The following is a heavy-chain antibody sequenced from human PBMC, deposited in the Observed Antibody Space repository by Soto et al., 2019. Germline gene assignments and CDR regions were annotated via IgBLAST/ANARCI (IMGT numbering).Heavy chain of an antibody. CDR3: ARHAPSTADAFDI. J-gene: IGHJ3*02. Sequence: PVESLKISCKGSGYSFTSYWIGWVRQMPGKGLEWMGIIYPGDSDTRYSPSFQGQVTISADKSISTAYLQWSSLKASDTAMYYCARHAPSTADAFDIWGQGTMVTVS. CDR2: IYPGDSDT. D-gene: IGHD4-17*01. V-gene: IGHV5-51*01. CDR1: GYSFTSYW.